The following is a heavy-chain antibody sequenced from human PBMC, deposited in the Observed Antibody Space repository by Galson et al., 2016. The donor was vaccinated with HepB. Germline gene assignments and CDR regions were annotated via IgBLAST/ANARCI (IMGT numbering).Heavy chain of an antibody. Sequence: SETLSLTCTVSGGSISSYYWTWIRQPPGKGLEWIGHIDYSGSTNYSSSLKSRVTILVDTSKNQFSLKLNSVTAADTAVYYCAREIGGYTGYDFEGRLRYFDIWGRGTLVTVSS. J-gene: IGHJ2*01. CDR3: AREIGGYTGYDFEGRLRYFDI. D-gene: IGHD5-12*01. CDR1: GGSISSYY. V-gene: IGHV4-59*01. CDR2: IDYSGST.